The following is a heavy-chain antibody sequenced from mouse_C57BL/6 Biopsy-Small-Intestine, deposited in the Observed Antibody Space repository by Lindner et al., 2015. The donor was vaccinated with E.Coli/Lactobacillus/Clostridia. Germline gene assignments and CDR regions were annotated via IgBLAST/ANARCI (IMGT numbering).Heavy chain of an antibody. Sequence: VQLQESGPELVKPGASVKISCKTSGYSFTGYYMNWVKQSPEKRLEWIGEIKPGRTGGTAYNQKFKAKATLTVDKSSSTAYMQLKSLTSEDSAFYYCARAAGYFDYWDQGTTLTVSS. CDR2: IKPGRTGGT. CDR3: ARAAGYFDY. J-gene: IGHJ2*01. V-gene: IGHV1-42*01. CDR1: GYSFTGYY. D-gene: IGHD6-1*01.